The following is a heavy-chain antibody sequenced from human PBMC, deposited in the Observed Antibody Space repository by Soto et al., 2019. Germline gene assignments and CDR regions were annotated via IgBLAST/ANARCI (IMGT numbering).Heavy chain of an antibody. CDR2: IYSAGST. D-gene: IGHD3-9*01. CDR1: GLTVSSSY. CDR3: ARDSYDVLTGQKRYFDH. Sequence: GGSLRLSCAASGLTVSSSYMSWVRQAPGKGLQWVSVIYSAGSTYYANSVKGRFTISRDNSKNSLYLQMNSLTTEDTALYFCARDSYDVLTGQKRYFDHWGQGTLVTVSS. J-gene: IGHJ4*02. V-gene: IGHV3-53*05.